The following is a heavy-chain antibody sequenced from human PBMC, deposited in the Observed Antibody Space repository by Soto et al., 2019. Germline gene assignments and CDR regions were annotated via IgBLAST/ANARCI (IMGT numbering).Heavy chain of an antibody. CDR2: IKPDGSQK. J-gene: IGHJ3*02. D-gene: IGHD3-22*01. CDR3: ARGDYYDSSGPFSDAFDI. Sequence: GGSLRLSCAASGFAFSNYWMSWVRQAPGKGLEWVANIKPDGSQKWYVDSVKGRFTISRDNAKKSLYLQMNSLRAEDTAVYYCARGDYYDSSGPFSDAFDIWGQGTMVTVSS. CDR1: GFAFSNYW. V-gene: IGHV3-7*04.